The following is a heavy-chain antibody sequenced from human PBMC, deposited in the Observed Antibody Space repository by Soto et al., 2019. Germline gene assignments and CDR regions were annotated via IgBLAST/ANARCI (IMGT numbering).Heavy chain of an antibody. CDR2: IDWSDDV. D-gene: IGHD1-26*01. V-gene: IGHV2-70*01. CDR1: GFSLSTSGMS. J-gene: IGHJ4*02. CDR3: ARTSGSYHSGFDY. Sequence: SGPTLVNPTQTLTLTCVFSGFSLSTSGMSVSWIRQPPGKALAWLALIDWSDDVYYNTSLKTRLSMSKDTSKNLVVLIMNKLDPSDTATYLWARTSGSYHSGFDYWGRGTLVTVSS.